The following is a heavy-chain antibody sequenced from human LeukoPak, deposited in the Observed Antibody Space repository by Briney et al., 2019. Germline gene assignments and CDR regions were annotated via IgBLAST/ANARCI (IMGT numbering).Heavy chain of an antibody. CDR3: AKDGNYVFTVDVFDI. J-gene: IGHJ3*02. D-gene: IGHD3-16*01. Sequence: GGSLRLSYAASGFTVSGNYMSWVRQAPGKGLEWVSVLYSTGTIYYADSVKGRFTISRDNSKNTLYLQMSSLRVEDTAVYYCAKDGNYVFTVDVFDIWGKGTMVPVS. V-gene: IGHV3-53*01. CDR1: GFTVSGNY. CDR2: LYSTGTI.